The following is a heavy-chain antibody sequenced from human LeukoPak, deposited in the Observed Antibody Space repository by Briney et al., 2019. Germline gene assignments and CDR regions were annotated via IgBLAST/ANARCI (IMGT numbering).Heavy chain of an antibody. CDR2: IYYSGST. CDR1: GGSISSYY. CDR3: AREEQWLFDY. D-gene: IGHD6-19*01. V-gene: IGHV4-59*01. Sequence: SETLSLTCTVSGGSISSYYWSWIRQPPGKGLECIGYIYYSGSTNYNPSLKSRVTISVDTSKNQFSLKLSSVTAADTAVYYCAREEQWLFDYWGQGTLVTVSS. J-gene: IGHJ4*02.